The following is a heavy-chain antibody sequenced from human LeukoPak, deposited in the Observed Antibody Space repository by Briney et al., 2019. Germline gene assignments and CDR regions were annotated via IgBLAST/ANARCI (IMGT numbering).Heavy chain of an antibody. J-gene: IGHJ4*02. V-gene: IGHV3-7*01. D-gene: IGHD4-17*01. CDR3: TRDYWDYGDYFSDF. CDR2: IKQDGSEK. Sequence: GGSLRLSCAASGFTFSSYWMSWVRQAPGKGLEWVANIKQDGSEKYYVDSVKGRFTISRDNAKNSLYLQMNSLRAEDTAVYYCTRDYWDYGDYFSDFWGPGTQVTVSS. CDR1: GFTFSSYW.